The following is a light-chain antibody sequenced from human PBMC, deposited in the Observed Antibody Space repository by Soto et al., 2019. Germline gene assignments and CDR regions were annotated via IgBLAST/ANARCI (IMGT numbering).Light chain of an antibody. J-gene: IGKJ1*01. Sequence: DIVLTQSPGTLSLSPGERATLSCRASETVSGSYLAWYQQKPGQAPRLLNYGTYNRATGIPERFRGSGSGTNCTLNISRLEPEDFAVYYCQQYGNSRTFGQGSKVEIK. CDR1: ETVSGSY. CDR2: GTY. CDR3: QQYGNSRT. V-gene: IGKV3-20*01.